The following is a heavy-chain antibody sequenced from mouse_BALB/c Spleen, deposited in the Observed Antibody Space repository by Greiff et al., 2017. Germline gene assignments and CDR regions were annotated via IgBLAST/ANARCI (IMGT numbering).Heavy chain of an antibody. CDR3: ARSSLYAMDY. J-gene: IGHJ4*01. CDR1: GYTFTNYW. V-gene: IGHV1-63*02. Sequence: VQLQQSGAELMKPGASVKISCKASGYTFTNYWLGWVKQRPGHGLEWIGDIYPGGGYTNYNEKFKGKATLTADTSSSTAYMQLSSLTSEDSAVYFCARSSLYAMDYWGQGTSVTVSS. CDR2: IYPGGGYT. D-gene: IGHD6-1*01.